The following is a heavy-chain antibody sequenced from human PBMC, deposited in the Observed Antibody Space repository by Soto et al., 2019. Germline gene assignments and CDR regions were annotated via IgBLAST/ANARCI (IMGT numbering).Heavy chain of an antibody. V-gene: IGHV3-23*01. D-gene: IGHD3-3*01. CDR2: ISRSGGST. CDR3: AKDSSNPYDFWSGYYMADY. J-gene: IGHJ4*02. CDR1: GFSFSTYA. Sequence: SLRLSCAASGFSFSTYAMSWVRQAPGKGLKWVSSISRSGGSTYYSDSVKGRFTISRDNSKNTLYLQMNSLRGDDTALYYCAKDSSNPYDFWSGYYMADYWGQGTLVTVSS.